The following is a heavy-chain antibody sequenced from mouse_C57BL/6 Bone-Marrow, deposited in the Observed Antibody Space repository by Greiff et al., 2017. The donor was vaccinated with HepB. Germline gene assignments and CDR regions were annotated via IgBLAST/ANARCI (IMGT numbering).Heavy chain of an antibody. CDR1: GYTFTSYW. CDR2: IDPSDSYT. V-gene: IGHV1-69*01. CDR3: AREGFAY. J-gene: IGHJ3*01. Sequence: VQLQQPGAELVMPGASVKLSCKASGYTFTSYWMHWVKQRPGQGLEWIGEIDPSDSYTNYNQKFKGKSTLTVDKSSSTAYMQLSSLTSEDSAVYYWAREGFAYWGQGTLVTVSA.